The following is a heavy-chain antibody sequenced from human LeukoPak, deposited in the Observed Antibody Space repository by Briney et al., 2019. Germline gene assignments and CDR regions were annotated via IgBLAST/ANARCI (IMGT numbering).Heavy chain of an antibody. V-gene: IGHV3-21*01. CDR1: GFTFSSYS. Sequence: PGGSLRLSCAASGFTFSSYSMNWVRQAPGKGLEWVSSISSSSSYIYYADSVKGRFTVSRDNAKNSLYLQMNSLRAEDTAVYYCARVKYCSGGSCYWDYYYYMDVWGKGTTVTVSS. J-gene: IGHJ6*03. D-gene: IGHD2-15*01. CDR3: ARVKYCSGGSCYWDYYYYMDV. CDR2: ISSSSSYI.